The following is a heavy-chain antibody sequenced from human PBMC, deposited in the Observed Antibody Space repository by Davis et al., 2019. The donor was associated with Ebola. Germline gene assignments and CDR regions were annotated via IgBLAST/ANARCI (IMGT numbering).Heavy chain of an antibody. D-gene: IGHD1-14*01. V-gene: IGHV4-61*05. J-gene: IGHJ6*02. CDR3: ARRNRRFNYYYGMDV. CDR1: GGSIRRSDFY. CDR2: IYYSGST. Sequence: SETLSLTCAVSGGSIRRSDFYWSWIRQPPGKGLEWIGYIYYSGSTNYNPSLKSRVTISVDTSKNQFSLKLSSVTAADTAVYYCARRNRRFNYYYGMDVWGQGTTVTVSS.